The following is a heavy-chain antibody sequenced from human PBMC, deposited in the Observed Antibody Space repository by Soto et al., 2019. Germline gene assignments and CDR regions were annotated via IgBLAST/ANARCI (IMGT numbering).Heavy chain of an antibody. V-gene: IGHV3-30-3*01. CDR2: ISNGGSNK. Sequence: PGGSLRLSCASSGFRFSTYAMNWVRQAPGKGLEWVAVISNGGSNKSYANSVKGRFTISRDNSKNTLYLHMNSLRAADTALFYCARAGSYGMDVWGQGTTVTVSS. CDR3: ARAGSYGMDV. CDR1: GFRFSTYA. J-gene: IGHJ6*02.